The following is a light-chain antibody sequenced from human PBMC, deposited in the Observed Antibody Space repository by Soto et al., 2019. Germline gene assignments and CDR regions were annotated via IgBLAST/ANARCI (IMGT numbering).Light chain of an antibody. CDR3: QQYNTWPPIT. V-gene: IGKV3D-15*01. CDR1: QTVGSN. J-gene: IGKJ5*01. Sequence: EIVLTQSPDTLSVSPGERATLSCRASQTVGSNLAWYQQKPGQAPRLLIYGASTRASDTPARFSGSGSVTEFALTISSLQSEDFAVYYCQQYNTWPPITFGQGTRLEIK. CDR2: GAS.